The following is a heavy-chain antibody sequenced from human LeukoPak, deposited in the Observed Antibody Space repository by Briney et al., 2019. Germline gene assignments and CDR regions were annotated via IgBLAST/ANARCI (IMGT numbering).Heavy chain of an antibody. J-gene: IGHJ4*02. D-gene: IGHD4-23*01. CDR2: IYTSGST. CDR3: ARTYGGNVSGLDFDY. CDR1: GDSISNYY. Sequence: SETLSLTCTVSGDSISNYYWSWIRQPAGKGLEWIGRIYTSGSTNYNPSLKSRVTMSVDTSKNQFSLKLSSVTAADTAVYYCARTYGGNVSGLDFDYWGQGTLVTVSS. V-gene: IGHV4-4*07.